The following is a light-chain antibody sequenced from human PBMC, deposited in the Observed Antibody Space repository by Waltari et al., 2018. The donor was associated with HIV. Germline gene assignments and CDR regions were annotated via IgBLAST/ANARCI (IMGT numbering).Light chain of an antibody. J-gene: IGLJ3*02. CDR3: GTWDSSLSVGV. CDR1: NSNIGSNF. CDR2: DNN. Sequence: QSVLTQPPSVSATPGQTVTTSCSGVNSNIGSNFVSWYQQLPGTAPKLLIFDNNQRPSGIPDRFSGSKSGASATLHITGLQTGDEAEYYCGTWDSSLSVGVFGGGTKVTVL. V-gene: IGLV1-51*01.